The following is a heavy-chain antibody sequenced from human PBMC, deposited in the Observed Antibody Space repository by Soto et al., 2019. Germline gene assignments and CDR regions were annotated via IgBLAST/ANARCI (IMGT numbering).Heavy chain of an antibody. J-gene: IGHJ4*02. CDR3: ARDWVGDLAY. V-gene: IGHV1-18*01. CDR2: ISGYNGDT. D-gene: IGHD4-17*01. CDR1: GYTFTSYG. Sequence: QVQLVQSGGEVKQPGASVKVSCKTSGYTFTSYGISWVRQAPGQGLEWMGWISGYNGDTKYVQKFQGRVTLTTDTSTITAYMELRSLRSDATVVYYCARDWVGDLAYWGQGTLVTGSS.